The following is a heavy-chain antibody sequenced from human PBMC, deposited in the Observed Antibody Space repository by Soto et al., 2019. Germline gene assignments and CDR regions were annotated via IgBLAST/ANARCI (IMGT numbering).Heavy chain of an antibody. CDR2: SNTYDGNT. Sequence: QVQLVQSGAEVKKPGASVKVSYKASGYTFTSYGINWVRQAPGQGLEWMGWSNTYDGNTNHAQKFQGRVTMTTDTSTSTAYMELRSLSSDDTAVYYFAASQQFDYWGQGTLVTVSS. CDR1: GYTFTSYG. V-gene: IGHV1-18*01. D-gene: IGHD6-13*01. CDR3: AASQQFDY. J-gene: IGHJ4*02.